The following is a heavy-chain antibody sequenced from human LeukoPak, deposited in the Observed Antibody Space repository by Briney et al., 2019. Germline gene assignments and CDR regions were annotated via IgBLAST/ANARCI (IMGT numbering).Heavy chain of an antibody. CDR2: INPSGGST. J-gene: IGHJ3*02. CDR1: GYTFTSYY. Sequence: GASVKVSCKASGYTFTSYYMHWVRQAPGQGLEWMGIINPSGGSTSYAQKFQGRVTMTRDTSTSTVYMELSSLRSEDTAVYYCARDPIVVVPARAFDIWGQGTMVTVSS. V-gene: IGHV1-46*01. CDR3: ARDPIVVVPARAFDI. D-gene: IGHD2-2*01.